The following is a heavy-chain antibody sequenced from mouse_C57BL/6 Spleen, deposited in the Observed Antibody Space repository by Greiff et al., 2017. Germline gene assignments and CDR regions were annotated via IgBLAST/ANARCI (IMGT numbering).Heavy chain of an antibody. CDR3: AKNYYGTYYSMDY. CDR1: GFTFSSYT. Sequence: EVQRVESGGGLVKPGGSLKLSCAASGFTFSSYTMSWVRQTPAKRLEWVATISGGGGNTYYPDSVKGRFLISRDTAKNTLYLQMSILRSEDTALYSCAKNYYGTYYSMDYWGQGTSVTVSS. CDR2: ISGGGGNT. D-gene: IGHD1-1*01. V-gene: IGHV5-9*01. J-gene: IGHJ4*01.